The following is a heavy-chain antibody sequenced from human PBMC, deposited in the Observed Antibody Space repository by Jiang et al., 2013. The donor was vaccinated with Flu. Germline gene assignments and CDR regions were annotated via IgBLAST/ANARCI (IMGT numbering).Heavy chain of an antibody. D-gene: IGHD4-11*01. CDR1: GYSISSGYY. CDR2: IYHSGST. Sequence: LLKPSETLSLTCTVSGYSISSGYYWGWIRQPPGKGLEWIGSIYHSGSTYYNPSLKSRVTISVDTSKNQFSLKLSSVTAADTAVYYCARVPYTHRYYYYGMDVWGQGTTVTVSS. V-gene: IGHV4-38-2*02. J-gene: IGHJ6*02. CDR3: ARVPYTHRYYYYGMDV.